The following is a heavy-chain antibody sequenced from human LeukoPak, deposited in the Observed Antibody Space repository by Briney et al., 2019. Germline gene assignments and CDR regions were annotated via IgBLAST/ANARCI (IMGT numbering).Heavy chain of an antibody. V-gene: IGHV3-23*01. D-gene: IGHD4-17*01. Sequence: GGSLTLSCTASGLTFSNYATTWVRQAPGKGLEWVSSITGSGRGTYYADSVKGRFSVSRDNSQNTVFLHMNSLRAGDTALYYCSKDPNGDYVGAFDMWGPGTMVTVSS. CDR3: SKDPNGDYVGAFDM. J-gene: IGHJ3*02. CDR1: GLTFSNYA. CDR2: ITGSGRGT.